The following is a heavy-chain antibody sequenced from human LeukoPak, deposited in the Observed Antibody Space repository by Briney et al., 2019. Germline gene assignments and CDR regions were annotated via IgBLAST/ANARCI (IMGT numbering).Heavy chain of an antibody. J-gene: IGHJ4*02. D-gene: IGHD3-9*01. CDR1: GFTFSSYG. V-gene: IGHV3-30*18. Sequence: GGSLRLSCAASGFTFSSYGMHWVRQAPGKGLEWVAVISYDGSNKYYADSVKGRFTISRDNSKNTLYLQMNSLRAEDTAVYYCAKAEDILTQGDYWGRGTLVTVSS. CDR3: AKAEDILTQGDY. CDR2: ISYDGSNK.